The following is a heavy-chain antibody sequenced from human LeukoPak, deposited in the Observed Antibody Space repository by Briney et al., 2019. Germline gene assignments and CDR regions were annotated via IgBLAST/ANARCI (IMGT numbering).Heavy chain of an antibody. Sequence: SETLSLTCAASGYSISSGYYWGWIRQPPGKGLEWIGSIYHSGSTYYNPSLKSRVTISVDTSKNQFSLKLSSVTAADTAVYYCARSLGDYYYYYYMDVWGKGTTVTVSS. CDR1: GYSISSGYY. CDR2: IYHSGST. CDR3: ARSLGDYYYYYYMDV. V-gene: IGHV4-38-2*01. J-gene: IGHJ6*03. D-gene: IGHD2-21*02.